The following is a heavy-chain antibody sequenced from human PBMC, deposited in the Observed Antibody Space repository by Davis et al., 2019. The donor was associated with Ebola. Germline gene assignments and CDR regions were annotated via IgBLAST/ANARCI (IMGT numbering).Heavy chain of an antibody. D-gene: IGHD5-18*01. CDR2: IYYSGRT. CDR3: AHWGFTYGYDY. Sequence: GSLRLSCAVYGGSFSGYYWSWIRQPPGKGLEWIGSIYYSGRTYYNPSLKSRVTISVDTSKKQFSLKLSSVTAADTAVYYCAHWGFTYGYDYWGLGTLVTVSS. V-gene: IGHV4-34*01. CDR1: GGSFSGYY. J-gene: IGHJ4*02.